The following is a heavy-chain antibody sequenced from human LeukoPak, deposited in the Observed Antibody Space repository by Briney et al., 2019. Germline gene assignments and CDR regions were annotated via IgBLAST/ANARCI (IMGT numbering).Heavy chain of an antibody. V-gene: IGHV1-2*02. D-gene: IGHD2-21*02. Sequence: ASVKDSCKAAGYMFTSLYVHWVQQAPGQGPEWMGWIMPNSGDTQYAQKFKGRVTMTRDTSITTAYMQLSGLTSDDTAVYYCAREPPAYCGFDCYVLGYWGQGTLVTVSS. J-gene: IGHJ4*02. CDR2: IMPNSGDT. CDR1: GYMFTSLY. CDR3: AREPPAYCGFDCYVLGY.